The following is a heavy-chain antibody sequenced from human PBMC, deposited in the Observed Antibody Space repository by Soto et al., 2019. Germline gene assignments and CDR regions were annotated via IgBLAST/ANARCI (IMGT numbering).Heavy chain of an antibody. J-gene: IGHJ4*02. Sequence: QVQLVQSGPEVRKPGDSVKVSCKASGYTFTNYGINWVRQAPGQGLEWMGWVSACNGEKTYAQKVQDRIIMTTDTSTSTAYMELRSLRSDDTAVYYCAKGSSTPLSGDSWGQGTLVTVSS. CDR1: GYTFTNYG. V-gene: IGHV1-18*01. CDR3: AKGSSTPLSGDS. D-gene: IGHD1-1*01. CDR2: VSACNGEK.